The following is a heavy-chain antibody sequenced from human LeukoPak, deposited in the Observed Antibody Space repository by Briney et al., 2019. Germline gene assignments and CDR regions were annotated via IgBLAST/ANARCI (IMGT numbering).Heavy chain of an antibody. CDR2: ISGSGGST. D-gene: IGHD1-26*01. Sequence: GGSLRLSCAAPGFTFSSYGMSWVRQAPGKGLEWVSAISGSGGSTYYADSVKGRFTISRDNSKNTLYLQVNSLRAEDTAVYYCAKRVGATGIFDYWGQGTLVTVSS. CDR3: AKRVGATGIFDY. V-gene: IGHV3-23*01. J-gene: IGHJ4*02. CDR1: GFTFSSYG.